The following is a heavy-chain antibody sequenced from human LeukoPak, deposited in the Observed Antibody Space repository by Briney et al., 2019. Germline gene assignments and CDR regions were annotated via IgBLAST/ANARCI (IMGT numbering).Heavy chain of an antibody. V-gene: IGHV1-18*01. Sequence: ASVKVSCKASGYTFTSYGISWVRQAPEQGLEWMGWISAYNGNTNYAQRLQGRVTMTTDTSTSTAYMELRSLRSDDTAVYYCARDPKLNYYDSSGPVDYWGQGTLVTVSS. CDR3: ARDPKLNYYDSSGPVDY. CDR1: GYTFTSYG. J-gene: IGHJ4*02. D-gene: IGHD3-22*01. CDR2: ISAYNGNT.